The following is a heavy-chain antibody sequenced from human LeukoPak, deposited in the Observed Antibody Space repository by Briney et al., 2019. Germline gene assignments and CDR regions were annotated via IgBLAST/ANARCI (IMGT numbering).Heavy chain of an antibody. CDR2: IYPTGST. J-gene: IGHJ4*02. CDR3: ARQGYTVSYYFLDY. CDR1: GGSVRSYW. D-gene: IGHD1-26*01. V-gene: IGHV4-4*07. Sequence: SSETLSLTCNVSGGSVRSYWWGWVRQPPGKGLEWLGRIYPTGSTRFNPSLKSRLTLSIDTPTNEFSLKLTSVTAADTAVYFCARQGYTVSYYFLDYWSQGTLVTASS.